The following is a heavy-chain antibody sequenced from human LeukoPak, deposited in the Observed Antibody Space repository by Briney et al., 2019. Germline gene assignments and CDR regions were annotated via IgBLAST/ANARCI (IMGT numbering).Heavy chain of an antibody. V-gene: IGHV1-8*03. CDR2: MNPNSGNT. D-gene: IGHD5-18*01. CDR1: GYTFTSYG. Sequence: VASVKVSCKASGYTFTSYGISWVRQAPGQGLEWMGWMNPNSGNTGYAQKFQGRVTITRNTSISTAYMELSSLRSEDTAVYYCARGRGGRIQLWLYYYYYYMDVWGKGTTVTVSS. J-gene: IGHJ6*03. CDR3: ARGRGGRIQLWLYYYYYYMDV.